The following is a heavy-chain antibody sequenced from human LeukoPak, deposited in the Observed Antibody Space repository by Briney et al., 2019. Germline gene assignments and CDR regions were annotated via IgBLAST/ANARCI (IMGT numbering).Heavy chain of an antibody. Sequence: GGSLRLSCAASGFTFSSYWMSWVRQAPGKGLEWVANIKQDGSEKYYVDSVKGRFTISRDNAKNSLYLQMNSLRAEDTAVYYCAREGRYSGWYQNWYFDLWGRGTLVTVSS. CDR1: GFTFSSYW. J-gene: IGHJ2*01. CDR2: IKQDGSEK. V-gene: IGHV3-7*01. CDR3: AREGRYSGWYQNWYFDL. D-gene: IGHD6-19*01.